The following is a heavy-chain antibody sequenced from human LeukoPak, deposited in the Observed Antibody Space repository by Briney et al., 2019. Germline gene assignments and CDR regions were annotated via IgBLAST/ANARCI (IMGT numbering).Heavy chain of an antibody. J-gene: IGHJ5*02. CDR1: GGSISTYY. V-gene: IGHV4-59*01. Sequence: SETLSLTCTVSGGSISTYYWSWIRQPPGKGLEWIGYMYRTGSTNYNPSLKSRVTITPDTSMNQFSLRLTSVTAADTAVYYCAREGTYGWYNWFDPWGQGTLATVSS. CDR3: AREGTYGWYNWFDP. CDR2: MYRTGST. D-gene: IGHD6-19*01.